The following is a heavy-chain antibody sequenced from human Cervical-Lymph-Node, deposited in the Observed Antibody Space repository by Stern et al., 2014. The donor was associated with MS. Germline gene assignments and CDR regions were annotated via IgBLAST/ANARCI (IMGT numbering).Heavy chain of an antibody. V-gene: IGHV3-33*01. Sequence: QVQLEESGAGVVQPGRSLRLSCSASGFTFSSYGMHWVRQAPGQGLEWVAVILHDGSKNYYYESVQGRFSISSANSKNKLYLQMLSLRAEDTAVYYCARDVFYDSSGYGMGYYFDYWGQGTLVTVSS. CDR3: ARDVFYDSSGYGMGYYFDY. D-gene: IGHD3-22*01. CDR2: ILHDGSKN. J-gene: IGHJ4*02. CDR1: GFTFSSYG.